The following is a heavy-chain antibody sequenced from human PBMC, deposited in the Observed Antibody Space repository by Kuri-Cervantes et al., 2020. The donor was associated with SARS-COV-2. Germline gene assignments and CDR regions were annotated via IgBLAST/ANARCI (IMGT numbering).Heavy chain of an antibody. J-gene: IGHJ5*02. CDR1: GGSISSSSYY. D-gene: IGHD1-7*01. V-gene: IGHV4-39*02. CDR3: AREAGLGITGTPGWNWFDP. CDR2: IYYSGST. Sequence: SETLSLTCTVSGGSISSSSYYWGWIRQPPGKGLEWIGSIYYSGSTYYNPSLKSRVTISVDTSKNQFSLKLSSVTAADTAVYYCAREAGLGITGTPGWNWFDPWGQGTLVTVSS.